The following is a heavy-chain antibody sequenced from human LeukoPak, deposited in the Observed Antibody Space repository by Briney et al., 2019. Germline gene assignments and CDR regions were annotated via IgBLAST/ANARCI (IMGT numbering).Heavy chain of an antibody. J-gene: IGHJ3*02. CDR1: GFTFSKYA. Sequence: GGSLRLSCAASGFTFSKYAMHWVRQTPGKGLEWAAAIWNDESDENYADSVKGRFTISSDNSKSTLYLQMNSLRAEDTAVYYCTFEIGRSQGAFDIWGQGTMITVSS. V-gene: IGHV3-33*01. CDR3: TFEIGRSQGAFDI. CDR2: IWNDESDE. D-gene: IGHD1-26*01.